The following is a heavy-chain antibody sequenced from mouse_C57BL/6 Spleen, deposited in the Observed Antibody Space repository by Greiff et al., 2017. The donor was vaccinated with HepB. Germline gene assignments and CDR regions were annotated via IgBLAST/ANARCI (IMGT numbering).Heavy chain of an antibody. V-gene: IGHV1-82*01. D-gene: IGHD2-2*01. CDR1: GYAFSSSW. J-gene: IGHJ4*01. CDR2: IYPGDGDT. Sequence: VQRVESGPELVKPGASVKISCKASGYAFSSSWMNWVKQRPGKGLEWIGRIYPGDGDTNYNGKFKGKATLTADKSSSTAYMQLSSLTSEDSAVYFCARFFYGYDGAMDYWGQGTSVTVSS. CDR3: ARFFYGYDGAMDY.